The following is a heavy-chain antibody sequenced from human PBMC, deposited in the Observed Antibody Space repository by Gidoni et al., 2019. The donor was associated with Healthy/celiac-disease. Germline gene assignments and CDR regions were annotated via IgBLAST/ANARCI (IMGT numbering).Heavy chain of an antibody. CDR2: ISYDGSNK. V-gene: IGHV3-30*18. CDR1: GFTFSSYG. CDR3: AKFQQLGGIDY. Sequence: HVQLVESGGGVVQPGRSLRLSCAASGFTFSSYGMHWVRQAPGKGLEWVAVISYDGSNKYYAASVKGRFTISRDNSKNTLYLQMNSLRAEDTAVYYCAKFQQLGGIDYWGQGTLVTVSS. J-gene: IGHJ4*02. D-gene: IGHD6-6*01.